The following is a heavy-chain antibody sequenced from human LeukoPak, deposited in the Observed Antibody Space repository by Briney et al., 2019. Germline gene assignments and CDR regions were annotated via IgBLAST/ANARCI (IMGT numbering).Heavy chain of an antibody. D-gene: IGHD6-6*01. CDR2: IYGGGDT. J-gene: IGHJ4*02. CDR3: TRLLPSSHHFFDS. V-gene: IGHV3-53*01. Sequence: TGGSLRLSCAVSGXTVSNDYMSWVRQAPGKGLEWVSVIYGGGDTYYADSVRGRFTISRDNFENTLFLQMDSLRAEDTAVYYCTRLLPSSHHFFDSWGQGTLVTVSS. CDR1: GXTVSNDY.